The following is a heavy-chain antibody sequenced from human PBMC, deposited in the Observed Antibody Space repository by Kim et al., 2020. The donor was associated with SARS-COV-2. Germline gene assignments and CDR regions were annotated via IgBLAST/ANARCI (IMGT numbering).Heavy chain of an antibody. CDR2: IYYSGST. CDR1: GGSISSYY. J-gene: IGHJ6*02. D-gene: IGHD6-13*01. V-gene: IGHV4-59*13. Sequence: SETLSLTCTVSGGSISSYYWSWIRQPPGKGLEWIGYIYYSGSTNYNPSLKSRVTISVDTSKNQFSLKLSSVTAADTAVYYCASMASSADSYGMDVWGQGTTVTVSS. CDR3: ASMASSADSYGMDV.